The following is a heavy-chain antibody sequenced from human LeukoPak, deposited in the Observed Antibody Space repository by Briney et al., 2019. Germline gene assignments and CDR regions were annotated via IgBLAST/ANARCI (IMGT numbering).Heavy chain of an antibody. CDR1: GFTFSSYW. V-gene: IGHV3-53*01. J-gene: IGHJ5*02. D-gene: IGHD3-16*01. CDR3: ARVGGQTNWFDP. CDR2: IYSGGST. Sequence: PGGSLRLSCAASGFTFSSYWMSWVRQAPGKGLEWVSVIYSGGSTYYADSVKGRFTISRDNSKNTLYLQMNSLRAEDTAVYYCARVGGQTNWFDPWGQGTLVTVSS.